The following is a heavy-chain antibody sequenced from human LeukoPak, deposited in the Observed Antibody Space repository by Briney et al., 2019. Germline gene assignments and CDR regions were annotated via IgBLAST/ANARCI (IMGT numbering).Heavy chain of an antibody. CDR3: ARSSAAAFY. J-gene: IGHJ4*02. Sequence: GGSLRLSCAASGSTFSSYWMSWVRQAPGKGLERVANIKQDGSEKYYVDSVKGRFTISRDNAKNSLYLQMNSLRAEDTAVYYCARSSAAAFYWGQGTLVTVSS. V-gene: IGHV3-7*01. CDR1: GSTFSSYW. CDR2: IKQDGSEK. D-gene: IGHD6-13*01.